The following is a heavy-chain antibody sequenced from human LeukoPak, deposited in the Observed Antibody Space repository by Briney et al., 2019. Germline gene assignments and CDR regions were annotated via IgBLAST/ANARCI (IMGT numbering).Heavy chain of an antibody. CDR3: ARENSYYDFWSGYYLPYYYYYYMDV. J-gene: IGHJ6*03. CDR1: GFTFDVYG. V-gene: IGHV3-20*04. D-gene: IGHD3-3*01. CDR2: INWNGGST. Sequence: GGSLRLSCAASGFTFDVYGMSWVRQAPGKGLEWVSGINWNGGSTGYADSVKGRFTISRDNAKNSLYLQMNSLRAEDTALYYCARENSYYDFWSGYYLPYYYYYYMDVWGKGTTVTVSS.